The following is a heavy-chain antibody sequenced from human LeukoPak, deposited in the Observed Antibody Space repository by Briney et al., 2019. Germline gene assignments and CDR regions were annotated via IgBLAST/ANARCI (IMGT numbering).Heavy chain of an antibody. V-gene: IGHV3-7*03. CDR3: AKWGPYDILTGRIN. D-gene: IGHD3-9*01. Sequence: GGSLRLSCAASGFTFRSYWMSWVRQAPGKGLEWVAHIKQDGSEEYDVDSVKGRFTISRDNGKNSLYLQMNSLRAEDTAVYYCAKWGPYDILTGRINWGQGTLVTVSS. CDR2: IKQDGSEE. CDR1: GFTFRSYW. J-gene: IGHJ4*02.